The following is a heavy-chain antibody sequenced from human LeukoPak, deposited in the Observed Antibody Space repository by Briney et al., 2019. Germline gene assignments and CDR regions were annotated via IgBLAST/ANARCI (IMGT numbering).Heavy chain of an antibody. CDR1: GYTFTNYD. V-gene: IGHV1-8*01. CDR2: MNPDSGNT. Sequence: ASVKVSCKASGYTFTNYDINWVRQATGQGLEWMGWMNPDSGNTGYAQEFQGRVTLTTNNSMSIAYMELTSLRSEDTAVYYCARGRGNVAVPPALHYFDYWGQGTLVPVSS. CDR3: ARGRGNVAVPPALHYFDY. J-gene: IGHJ4*02. D-gene: IGHD2-2*01.